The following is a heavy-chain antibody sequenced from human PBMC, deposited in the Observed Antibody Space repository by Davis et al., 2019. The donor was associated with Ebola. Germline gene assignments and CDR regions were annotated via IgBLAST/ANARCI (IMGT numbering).Heavy chain of an antibody. Sequence: PSETLSLTCTVSGGSISSHYWSWIRQPPGKGLEWIGYIYYSGSTNYNPSLKSRVTISVDTSKNQFSLKLSSVTAADTAVYYCARVDEGYYDILTGSRYNWFDPWGQGTLVTVSS. CDR3: ARVDEGYYDILTGSRYNWFDP. D-gene: IGHD3-9*01. J-gene: IGHJ5*02. CDR2: IYYSGST. V-gene: IGHV4-59*11. CDR1: GGSISSHY.